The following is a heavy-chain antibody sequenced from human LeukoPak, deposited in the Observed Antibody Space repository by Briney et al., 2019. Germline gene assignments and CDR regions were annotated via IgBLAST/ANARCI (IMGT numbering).Heavy chain of an antibody. D-gene: IGHD3-9*01. CDR2: INHSGST. V-gene: IGHV4-34*01. Sequence: PSETLSLTCAVYGGSFNGYSWSWIRQPPGKGLEWIGEINHSGSTNYNPSLKSRVTISVDTSKNQFSLKLSSVTAADTAVYYCARVERYFDWLFNWFDPWGQGTLVTVSS. CDR3: ARVERYFDWLFNWFDP. J-gene: IGHJ5*02. CDR1: GGSFNGYS.